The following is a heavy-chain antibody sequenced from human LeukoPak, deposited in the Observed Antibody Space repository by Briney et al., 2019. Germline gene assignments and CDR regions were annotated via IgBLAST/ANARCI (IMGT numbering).Heavy chain of an antibody. J-gene: IGHJ4*02. CDR1: GGSFSGYY. V-gene: IGHV4-34*01. D-gene: IGHD6-13*01. CDR3: ARGSIAAAGGFDY. CDR2: INHSGST. Sequence: PSETLSLTCAVYGGSFSGYYWSWIRQPPGKGLEWIGEINHSGSTNYNPSLKSRVTISVDTSKNQFSLKLSSVTAADTAVYYCARGSIAAAGGFDYWDQGTLVTVSS.